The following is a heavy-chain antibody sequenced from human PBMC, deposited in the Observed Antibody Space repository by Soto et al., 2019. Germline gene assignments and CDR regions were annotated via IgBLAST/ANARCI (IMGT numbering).Heavy chain of an antibody. J-gene: IGHJ4*02. CDR1: GGSISSYY. Sequence: SETLSLTWTVSGGSISSYYWSWIRQPPGEGLEWIGYIYYSGSTNYNPSLKSRVTISVDTSKNQFSLKLSSVTAADTAVYYCARAYGDYVFDYWGQGTLVTVSS. CDR3: ARAYGDYVFDY. CDR2: IYYSGST. D-gene: IGHD4-17*01. V-gene: IGHV4-59*01.